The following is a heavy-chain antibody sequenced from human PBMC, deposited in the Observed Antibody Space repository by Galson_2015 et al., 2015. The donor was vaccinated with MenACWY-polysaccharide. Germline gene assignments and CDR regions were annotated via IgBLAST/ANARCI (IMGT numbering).Heavy chain of an antibody. Sequence: SLRLSCAASGFTVSSNYMSWVRQAPGGGLEWVSIMYSGGNTYYSDSVRGRFTISRDKSKNTHYLQMNSLRAEDTAVYYCARTPTYYFDYWGQGTLVTVSS. CDR2: MYSGGNT. V-gene: IGHV3-66*01. J-gene: IGHJ4*02. CDR1: GFTVSSNY. CDR3: ARTPTYYFDY.